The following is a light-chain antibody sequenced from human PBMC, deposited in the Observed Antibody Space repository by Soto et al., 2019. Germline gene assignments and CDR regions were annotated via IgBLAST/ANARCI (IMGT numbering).Light chain of an antibody. CDR2: LGS. CDR1: QSLLHSNGYNY. CDR3: MQALQTPLT. V-gene: IGKV2-28*01. J-gene: IGKJ4*01. Sequence: DIVMTQSPLSLPVTPGEPASISCRSSQSLLHSNGYNYLDWYLQKPGQSPQLLIYLGSNRASGVPDRLSGSGSGTDFTVKISRVEAEDVGVYHCMQALQTPLTFGGGTKVEIK.